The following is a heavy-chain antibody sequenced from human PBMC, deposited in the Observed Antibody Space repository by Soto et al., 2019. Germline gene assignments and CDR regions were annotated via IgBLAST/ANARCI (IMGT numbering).Heavy chain of an antibody. CDR1: GFTLRGYG. CDR2: ISYDGSNK. J-gene: IGHJ4*02. Sequence: GGSLCTYCATSGFTLRGYGMDWVRQAPGKGLEWVAVISYDGSNKYYADSVKGRFTISRDNSKNTLYLQMNSLRAEDTAVYYCAAAIHFDYWGQGTLVTVSS. V-gene: IGHV3-30*03. D-gene: IGHD2-2*01. CDR3: AAAIHFDY.